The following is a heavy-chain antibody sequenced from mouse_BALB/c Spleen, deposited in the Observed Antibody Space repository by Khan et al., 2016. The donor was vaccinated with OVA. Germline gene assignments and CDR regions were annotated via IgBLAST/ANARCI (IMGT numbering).Heavy chain of an antibody. D-gene: IGHD2-4*01. J-gene: IGHJ3*01. V-gene: IGHV4-2*02. CDR2: INPGSSTI. Sequence: EMHLEAGGGLVQPGGSLIPFCAASGFDFSRYWMSWARQAPGKGQEWIGEINPGSSTINYTPSLKDKFIISRDNAKNTLFLQMSKVRSEDTALYYCARLDDYGWHAYWGQGTLVTVSA. CDR3: ARLDDYGWHAY. CDR1: GFDFSRYW.